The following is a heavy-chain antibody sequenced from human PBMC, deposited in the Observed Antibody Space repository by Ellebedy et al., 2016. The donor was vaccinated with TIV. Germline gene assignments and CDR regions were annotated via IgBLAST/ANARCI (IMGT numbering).Heavy chain of an antibody. J-gene: IGHJ4*02. CDR1: GYTFTSYD. CDR3: ATRYSSSWREVDY. Sequence: ASVKVSXXASGYTFTSYDINWVRQATGQGLEWMGWMNPNSGNTGYAQKFQGRVTMTRNTSISTAYMELSSLRSEDTAVYYCATRYSSSWREVDYWGQGTLVTVSS. D-gene: IGHD6-13*01. V-gene: IGHV1-8*01. CDR2: MNPNSGNT.